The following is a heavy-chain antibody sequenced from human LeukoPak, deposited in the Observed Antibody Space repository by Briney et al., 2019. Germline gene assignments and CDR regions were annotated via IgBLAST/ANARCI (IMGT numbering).Heavy chain of an antibody. CDR1: GFTFSSYG. J-gene: IGHJ3*02. CDR3: ARDTAYDSSGDDAFDI. CDR2: ISSSSSYI. Sequence: PGGSLRLSCAASGFTFSSYGMNWVRQAPGKGLEWVSSISSSSSYIYYADSVKGRFTISRDNPKNSLYLQMNSLRAEDTAVYYCARDTAYDSSGDDAFDIWGQGTMVTVSS. V-gene: IGHV3-21*01. D-gene: IGHD3-22*01.